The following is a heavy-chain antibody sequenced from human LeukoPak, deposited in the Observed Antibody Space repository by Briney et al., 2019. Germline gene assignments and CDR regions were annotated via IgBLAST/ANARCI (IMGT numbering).Heavy chain of an antibody. J-gene: IGHJ4*02. V-gene: IGHV1-69*05. CDR1: GGTFSSYA. CDR2: VIPIFGTA. Sequence: ASVKVSCKASGGTFSSYAISRVRQAPGQGLEWMGGVIPIFGTANYAQKFQGRVTITTDESTSTAYMELSSLRSEDTAVYYCARAIPLIAVAGTGYFDYWGQGTPVTVSS. CDR3: ARAIPLIAVAGTGYFDY. D-gene: IGHD6-19*01.